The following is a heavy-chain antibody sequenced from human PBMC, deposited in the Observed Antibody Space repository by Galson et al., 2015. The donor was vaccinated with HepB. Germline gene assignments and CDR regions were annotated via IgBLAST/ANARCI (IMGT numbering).Heavy chain of an antibody. CDR1: GYTFTGYY. Sequence: SVKVSCKASGYTFTGYYMHWVRQAPGQGLEWMGWINPNSGGTNYAQKFQGRVTMTRDTSISTAYMELSRLRSDDTAVYYCARDNYDSSGYYSWGGYWGQGTLVTVSS. CDR2: INPNSGGT. D-gene: IGHD3-22*01. CDR3: ARDNYDSSGYYSWGGY. V-gene: IGHV1-2*02. J-gene: IGHJ4*02.